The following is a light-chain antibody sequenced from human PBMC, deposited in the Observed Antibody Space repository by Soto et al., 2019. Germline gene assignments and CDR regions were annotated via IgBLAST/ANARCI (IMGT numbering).Light chain of an antibody. Sequence: EIVMTQSPATLSVSPGERAALSCRASQSVSSSLAWYQQKPGQAPRLLIYAASTRATGIPARFSGSGSGTEVTLAIGSLQSEDVAVYYCQQYNNWPLTFRGGTKVEIK. CDR1: QSVSSS. CDR3: QQYNNWPLT. J-gene: IGKJ4*01. V-gene: IGKV3-15*01. CDR2: AAS.